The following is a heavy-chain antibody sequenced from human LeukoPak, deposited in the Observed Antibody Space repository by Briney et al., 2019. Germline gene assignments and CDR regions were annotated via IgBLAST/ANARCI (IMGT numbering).Heavy chain of an antibody. V-gene: IGHV3-30*04. J-gene: IGHJ4*02. CDR3: ARATYYYDSSGYGDYFDY. D-gene: IGHD3-22*01. CDR2: ISYDGSNK. CDR1: GFTFSSYA. Sequence: PGGSLRLSCAASGFTFSSYAMHWVRQAPGKGLEWVAVISYDGSNKYYADSVKGRFTISRDNSKNTLYLQMNSLRAEDTAVYYCARATYYYDSSGYGDYFDYWGQGTLVTVSS.